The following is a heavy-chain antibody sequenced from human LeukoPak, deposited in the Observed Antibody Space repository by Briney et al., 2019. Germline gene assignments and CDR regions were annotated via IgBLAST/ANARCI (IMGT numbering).Heavy chain of an antibody. Sequence: GGSLRLSCAASGFTFSSYGMHWVRQAPGKGLEGVADISYDGSNKYYADSVKGRFTISRDNSKNTLYLQMNSLRAEDTAVYYCAKDRDGDLFDYWGQGTLVTVSS. CDR3: AKDRDGDLFDY. D-gene: IGHD7-27*01. CDR2: ISYDGSNK. J-gene: IGHJ4*02. CDR1: GFTFSSYG. V-gene: IGHV3-30*18.